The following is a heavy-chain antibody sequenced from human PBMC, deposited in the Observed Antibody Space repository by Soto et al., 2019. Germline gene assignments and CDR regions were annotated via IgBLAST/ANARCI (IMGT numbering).Heavy chain of an antibody. CDR1: GFTFNNYV. CDR3: VRVNFRGTQLWLEAFDY. D-gene: IGHD3-10*01. V-gene: IGHV3-23*01. Sequence: EVQLLESGGGLVQPGGSPRLSCAASGFTFNNYVMAWVRQAPGKGQEWVSGISGSDGSTVYADSMKGRFSISRDNSKNTLYLQVHSLRAGDTAVYYCVRVNFRGTQLWLEAFDYWGRGTLVSVSS. CDR2: ISGSDGST. J-gene: IGHJ4*02.